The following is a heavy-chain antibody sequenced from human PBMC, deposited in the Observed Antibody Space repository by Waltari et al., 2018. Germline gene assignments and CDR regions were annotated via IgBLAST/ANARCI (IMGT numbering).Heavy chain of an antibody. CDR3: ARLLNGAFDF. CDR2: IYHSGST. CDR1: GYSISSGYY. Sequence: QVQLQESGPGLEKPSEPLSLTCAVSGYSISSGYYWGWIRQPPGKGLEWIGRIYHSGSTYYNPALKSRVTISVDTSKNQFSLKLSSVTAADTAVYYCARLLNGAFDFWGQGTMVTVSS. J-gene: IGHJ3*01. V-gene: IGHV4-38-2*01. D-gene: IGHD2-8*01.